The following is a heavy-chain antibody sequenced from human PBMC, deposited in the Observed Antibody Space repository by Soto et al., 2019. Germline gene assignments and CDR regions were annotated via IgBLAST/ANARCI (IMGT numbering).Heavy chain of an antibody. CDR3: ARVLGIAAEFNRYYYGIDL. D-gene: IGHD6-13*01. CDR1: GFTFSSYA. J-gene: IGHJ6*04. CDR2: ISYDGSNK. V-gene: IGHV3-30*04. Sequence: WGSLRLSCAASGFTFSSYAMHWVRQDPGQGLEWVAVISYDGSNKYCADSVKGRFTISRDNSKNTLYLQMNSLRAEDTAVYYCARVLGIAAEFNRYYYGIDLSDNGNPVTVSA.